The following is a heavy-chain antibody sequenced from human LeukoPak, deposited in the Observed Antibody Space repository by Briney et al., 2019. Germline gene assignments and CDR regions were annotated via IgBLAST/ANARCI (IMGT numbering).Heavy chain of an antibody. CDR1: GYTFPNYG. V-gene: IGHV1-18*01. CDR3: ARGIFALDY. Sequence: ASVKVSCKTSGYTFPNYGITWVRQAPGQGLEWMGWISSYNANTKYAEKFQGRISMTTDTSTSTAYMELTSLRSDDTAVHYCARGIFALDYWGRGTLVTVSS. J-gene: IGHJ4*02. D-gene: IGHD3-3*02. CDR2: ISSYNANT.